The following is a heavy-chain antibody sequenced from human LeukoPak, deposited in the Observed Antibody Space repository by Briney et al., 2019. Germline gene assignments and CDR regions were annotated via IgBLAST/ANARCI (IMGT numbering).Heavy chain of an antibody. D-gene: IGHD1-26*01. V-gene: IGHV4-39*07. Sequence: SETLSLTCTVSGGSISRSSFYWGWIRQPPGKGLEWIGSIHYSGSTYYNPSLKSRVTISVDTSKNQFSLKLRSVTAADTAVYYCARRSGSYKEDAFDIWRQGTMVTVSS. CDR3: ARRSGSYKEDAFDI. CDR2: IHYSGST. CDR1: GGSISRSSFY. J-gene: IGHJ3*02.